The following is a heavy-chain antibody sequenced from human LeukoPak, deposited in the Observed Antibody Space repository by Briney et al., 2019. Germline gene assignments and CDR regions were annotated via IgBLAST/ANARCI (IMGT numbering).Heavy chain of an antibody. V-gene: IGHV1-2*02. J-gene: IGHJ4*02. D-gene: IGHD3-10*01. CDR2: INPNSGGT. CDR3: ARVTMVRGALSTSDY. Sequence: ASVKVSCKASGYTFTGYYMHWVRQAPGQGLEWMGWINPNSGGTNYAQKFQGRVTMTRDTSISTAYMGLSRLRSDDTAVYYCARVTMVRGALSTSDYWGQGTLVTVSS. CDR1: GYTFTGYY.